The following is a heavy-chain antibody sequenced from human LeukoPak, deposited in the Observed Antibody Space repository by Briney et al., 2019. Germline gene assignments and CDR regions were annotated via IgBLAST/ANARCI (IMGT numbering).Heavy chain of an antibody. Sequence: SVKVSCKASGGTFSSYAISWVRQAPGQGLEWMGRIIPILGIANYAQKFQGRVTITADKSTSTAYMELSSLRSEDTAVYYCARDTYYYDSSGYSPFGYWGQGTLVTVSS. CDR1: GGTFSSYA. J-gene: IGHJ4*02. CDR2: IIPILGIA. CDR3: ARDTYYYDSSGYSPFGY. D-gene: IGHD3-22*01. V-gene: IGHV1-69*04.